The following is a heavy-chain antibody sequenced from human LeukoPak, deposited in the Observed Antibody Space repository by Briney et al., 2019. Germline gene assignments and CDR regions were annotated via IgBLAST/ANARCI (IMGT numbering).Heavy chain of an antibody. V-gene: IGHV5-51*01. Sequence: GESLEISCKGSGYSFTTYWIGWVRQLPGKGLEWMGIIYPGDSDTRYSPSFQGQVTISDDKSITTAYLQWSSLKASDTAMYFCARKAAREAFDIWGQGTMVTVSS. CDR3: ARKAAREAFDI. J-gene: IGHJ3*02. CDR2: IYPGDSDT. D-gene: IGHD6-6*01. CDR1: GYSFTTYW.